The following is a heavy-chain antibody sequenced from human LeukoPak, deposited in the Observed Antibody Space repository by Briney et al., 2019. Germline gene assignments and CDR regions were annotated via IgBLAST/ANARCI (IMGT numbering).Heavy chain of an antibody. D-gene: IGHD3-22*01. V-gene: IGHV3-21*01. CDR2: ISSSSSYI. CDR1: GFTFSSYS. CDR3: ARDGYNYYDSSGYSN. J-gene: IGHJ4*02. Sequence: KAGGSLRLSCAASGFTFSSYSMNWVRQAPGKGLEWVSSISSSSSYIYYADSVKGRFTISRDNAKNSLYLQMNSLRAEDTAVYYCARDGYNYYDSSGYSNWGQGTLVTVSS.